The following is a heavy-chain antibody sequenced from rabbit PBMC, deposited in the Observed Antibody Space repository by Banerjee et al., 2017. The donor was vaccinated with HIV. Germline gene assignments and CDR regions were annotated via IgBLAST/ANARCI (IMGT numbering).Heavy chain of an antibody. D-gene: IGHD4-1*01. CDR2: IYAGSSGST. CDR1: GFSFSSSYW. Sequence: QEQLEESGGDLVKPGRSLTLTCTASGFSFSSSYWICWVRQAPGKGLEWIACIYAGSSGSTYYATWAKGRFTISKTSWTTVTLQMTSLTAADTATYFCARDLAGVIGWNFGVWGPGTLVTVS. J-gene: IGHJ6*01. V-gene: IGHV1S45*01. CDR3: ARDLAGVIGWNFGV.